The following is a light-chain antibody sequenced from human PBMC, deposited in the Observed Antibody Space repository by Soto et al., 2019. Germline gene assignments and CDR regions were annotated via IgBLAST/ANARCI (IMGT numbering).Light chain of an antibody. J-gene: IGKJ3*01. CDR1: QSISSY. Sequence: DIQMTQSPSSLSASVGDRVTIACRASQSISSYLNWYQQKLGKAPQLLTYTASSLPGGVPSRFSGSGSGTDFTLTISSLQPEDFATYYCQQSYSFPCTFGPGTKVDIK. V-gene: IGKV1-39*01. CDR2: TAS. CDR3: QQSYSFPCT.